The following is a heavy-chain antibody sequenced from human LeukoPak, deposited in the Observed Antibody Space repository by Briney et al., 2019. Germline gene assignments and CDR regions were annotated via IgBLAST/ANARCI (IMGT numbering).Heavy chain of an antibody. Sequence: GGAMRLSCAASAFTFSRDSMAWVRQPPGKRPEWISSISGNGAGTHYLDSVRGRFIISRDNSKNTVYLQMNSLRAEDTAIYYCAREDSSMVLSLDYWGQGTLVTVSS. CDR3: AREDSSMVLSLDY. D-gene: IGHD5-18*01. CDR2: ISGNGAGT. J-gene: IGHJ4*02. V-gene: IGHV3-23*01. CDR1: AFTFSRDS.